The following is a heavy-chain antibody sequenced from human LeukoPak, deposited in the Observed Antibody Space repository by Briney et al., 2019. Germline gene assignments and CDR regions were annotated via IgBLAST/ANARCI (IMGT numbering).Heavy chain of an antibody. CDR2: IYSSGST. V-gene: IGHV4-4*09. J-gene: IGHJ6*03. CDR1: GGSISSYY. Sequence: PSETLSLTCTVSGGSISSYYWSWIRQPPGKGLEWIGYIYSSGSTYYNPSLNSRVTISVDTSKNQFSLKLTSVTAADTAVYYCASTTTTYYSYFYYYMGVWGKGTTVTISS. D-gene: IGHD4-17*01. CDR3: ASTTTTYYSYFYYYMGV.